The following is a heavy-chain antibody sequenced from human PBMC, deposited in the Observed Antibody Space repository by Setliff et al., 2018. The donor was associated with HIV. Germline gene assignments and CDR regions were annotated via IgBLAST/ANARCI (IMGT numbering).Heavy chain of an antibody. CDR3: VRDDYGYNGKGFDY. J-gene: IGHJ4*02. V-gene: IGHV4-34*01. CDR2: INHNKSS. Sequence: PSETLSLTCAVYGESLSDYYWSWIRQPPGKGLEWIGEINHNKSSDYNPSLKSRVTMSVDTSKNQFSLKVKSVTAADTAVYYCVRDDYGYNGKGFDYWGPGTLVTVSS. CDR1: GESLSDYY. D-gene: IGHD4-17*01.